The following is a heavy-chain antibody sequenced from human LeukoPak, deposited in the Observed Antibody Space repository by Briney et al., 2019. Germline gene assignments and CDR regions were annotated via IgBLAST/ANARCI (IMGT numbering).Heavy chain of an antibody. Sequence: SVKVSCKASGGTFSSYAISWVRRAPGQGLEWMGGIIPIFGTANYAQKFQGRVTMTRNTSISTAYMELSSLRSEDTAVYYCARGFGGSGWYDYPDYWGQGTLVTVSS. CDR2: IIPIFGTA. CDR1: GGTFSSYA. CDR3: ARGFGGSGWYDYPDY. V-gene: IGHV1-69*05. J-gene: IGHJ4*02. D-gene: IGHD6-19*01.